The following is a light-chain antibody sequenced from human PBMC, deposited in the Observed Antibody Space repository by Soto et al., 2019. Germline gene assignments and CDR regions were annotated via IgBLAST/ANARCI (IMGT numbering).Light chain of an antibody. CDR2: KAS. Sequence: IQMTQSPSTLSSSVGDRVSINCLASQSISAWLAWYQQKPGKAPRLLIYKASTLEIGVPSRFSGSGSGTEFTLTISSLQPDDVAIYYCPQYNDYSWTFGQGTKVDIK. CDR1: QSISAW. J-gene: IGKJ1*01. V-gene: IGKV1-5*03. CDR3: PQYNDYSWT.